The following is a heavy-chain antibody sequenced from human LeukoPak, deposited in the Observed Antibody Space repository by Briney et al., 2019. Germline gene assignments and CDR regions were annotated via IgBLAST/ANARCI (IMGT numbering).Heavy chain of an antibody. J-gene: IGHJ6*03. CDR3: ATQGPLVRGDYYYYYMDV. Sequence: GEALQISCKGSGYSFTSYWIGWVRQMPGKGLEWMGIIYPGDSDTRYSPYFQGQVTIAADKSLSTAYLQWSSLKSSDTAMYYCATQGPLVRGDYYYYYMDVWGKGTTVTVSS. D-gene: IGHD3-10*02. V-gene: IGHV5-51*01. CDR1: GYSFTSYW. CDR2: IYPGDSDT.